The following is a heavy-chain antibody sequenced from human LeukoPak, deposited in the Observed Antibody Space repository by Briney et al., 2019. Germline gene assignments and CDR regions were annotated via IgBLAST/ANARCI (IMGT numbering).Heavy chain of an antibody. CDR3: ARTGDNIAVAAYWFDP. V-gene: IGHV1-2*02. J-gene: IGHJ5*02. D-gene: IGHD6-19*01. CDR2: INPNSGGT. Sequence: ASVKVSCKASGYTFTGYYMHWVRQAPGLGLEWMGWINPNSGGTNYAQKFQGRVTMTRDTSISTAYMELSRLRSDDTAVYYCARTGDNIAVAAYWFDPWSQGTLVTVSS. CDR1: GYTFTGYY.